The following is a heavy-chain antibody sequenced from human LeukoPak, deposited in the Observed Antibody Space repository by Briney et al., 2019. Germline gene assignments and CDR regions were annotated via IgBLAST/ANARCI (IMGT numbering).Heavy chain of an antibody. CDR2: ISSSSSYI. CDR1: GFTLSSYS. Sequence: GGSLRLSCAASGFTLSSYSMNWVRQAPGKGLEWVSSISSSSSYIYYADSVKGRFTISRDNAKNSLYLQMNSLRAEDTAVYYCARGDIVVVPAARYWGQGTLVTVSS. D-gene: IGHD2-2*01. V-gene: IGHV3-21*01. CDR3: ARGDIVVVPAARY. J-gene: IGHJ4*02.